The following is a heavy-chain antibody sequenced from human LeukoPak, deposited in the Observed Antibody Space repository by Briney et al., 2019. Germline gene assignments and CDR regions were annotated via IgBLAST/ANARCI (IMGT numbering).Heavy chain of an antibody. V-gene: IGHV3-21*01. CDR3: ARRRVAAMGWFDP. Sequence: GGSLRLSCAASGFTFSSYSMNWVRQAPGKGLEWVSSISSSSSYIYYANSVKGRFTISRDNAKNSLYLQMNSLRAEDTAVYYCARRRVAAMGWFDPWGQGTLVTVSS. CDR2: ISSSSSYI. D-gene: IGHD2-2*01. J-gene: IGHJ5*02. CDR1: GFTFSSYS.